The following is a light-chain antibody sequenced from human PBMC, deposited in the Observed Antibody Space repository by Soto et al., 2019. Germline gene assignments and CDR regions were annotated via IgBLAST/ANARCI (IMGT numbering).Light chain of an antibody. CDR3: QKYYSALLT. J-gene: IGKJ5*01. Sequence: NQMTQSPTSLSASIGDSVTITCRTSRDINNNLAWYQQKPGKVPRLLISGASTLQSGVPSRFTGSGSGTDFTLTISNLQPEDVAVYYCQKYYSALLTFGPGTRLEI. V-gene: IGKV1-27*01. CDR2: GAS. CDR1: RDINNN.